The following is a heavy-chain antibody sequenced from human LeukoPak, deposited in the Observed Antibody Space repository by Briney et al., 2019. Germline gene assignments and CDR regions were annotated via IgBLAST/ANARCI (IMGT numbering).Heavy chain of an antibody. Sequence: SETLSLTCTVSTGSITNYYWNWIRQPPGKGLEWIGFVYYSGSTNNNPSLKSRVTISVDTSKSQFSLKLKSVTAADTAVYYCAGTHDSSGFYYRAFDLWGQGTTVSVSS. CDR1: TGSITNYY. D-gene: IGHD6-19*01. V-gene: IGHV4-59*08. CDR2: VYYSGST. CDR3: AGTHDSSGFYYRAFDL. J-gene: IGHJ3*01.